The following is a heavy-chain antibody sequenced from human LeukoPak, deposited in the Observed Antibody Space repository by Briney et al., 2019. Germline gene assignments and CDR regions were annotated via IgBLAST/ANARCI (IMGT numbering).Heavy chain of an antibody. J-gene: IGHJ4*02. CDR2: IYPGDSDT. Sequence: GESLKISCKGSGYSFIDYWIGWVRQMPGKGLEWMGIIYPGDSDTRYSPPFQGQVTISADKSISTAYLQWSSLKASDTAMYYCARRRNSEGSDYWGQGTLVTVSS. D-gene: IGHD4-23*01. CDR1: GYSFIDYW. CDR3: ARRRNSEGSDY. V-gene: IGHV5-51*01.